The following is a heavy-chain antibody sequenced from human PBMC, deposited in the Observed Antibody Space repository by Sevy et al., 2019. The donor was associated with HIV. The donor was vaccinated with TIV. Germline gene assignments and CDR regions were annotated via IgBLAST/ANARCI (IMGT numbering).Heavy chain of an antibody. V-gene: IGHV4-39*01. CDR2: IYYSGNT. Sequence: SETLSLTCTISGGSISSSSYYWGWIRQPPGKGLEWIGTIYYSGNTYYNPSLKSRVTISVDTSKTQFSLKLSSVTAADTAVYYCARREGLEFDSWGQGTLVTVSS. J-gene: IGHJ5*01. CDR3: ARREGLEFDS. CDR1: GGSISSSSYY. D-gene: IGHD1-26*01.